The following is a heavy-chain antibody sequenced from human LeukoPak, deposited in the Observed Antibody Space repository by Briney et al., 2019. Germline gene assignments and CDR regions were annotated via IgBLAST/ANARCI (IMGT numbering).Heavy chain of an antibody. CDR1: GGSISSYY. D-gene: IGHD5-24*01. CDR3: ARHGGGYSFDY. V-gene: IGHV4-59*08. Sequence: SETLSLTCTASGGSISSYYWSWIRQPPGKGLEWIGYIFDTGSTNYNPSLKSRVTISIDTSKDQFSLRLSSVTAADTAVYYCARHGGGYSFDYWGQGTLVTVSS. CDR2: IFDTGST. J-gene: IGHJ4*02.